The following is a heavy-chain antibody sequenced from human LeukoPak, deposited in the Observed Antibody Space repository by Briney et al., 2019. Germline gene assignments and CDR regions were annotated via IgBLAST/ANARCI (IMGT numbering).Heavy chain of an antibody. CDR2: ISYDGSNK. D-gene: IGHD3-22*01. J-gene: IGHJ4*02. CDR3: ARDSLTPASVGPWYYYDSSGYFDY. Sequence: GGSLRLSCAASGFTFSSYAMHWVRQAPGKGLEWVAVISYDGSNKYYADSVKGRFTISRDNSKNTLYLQMNSLRAEDTAVYYCARDSLTPASVGPWYYYDSSGYFDYWGQGTLVTVSS. CDR1: GFTFSSYA. V-gene: IGHV3-30*04.